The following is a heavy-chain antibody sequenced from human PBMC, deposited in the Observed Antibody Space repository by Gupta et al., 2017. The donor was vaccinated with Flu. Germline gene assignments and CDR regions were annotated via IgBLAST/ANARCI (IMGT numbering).Heavy chain of an antibody. Sequence: GLEWVSYISSSGSTIYYADSVKGRFTISRDNAKNSLYLQMNSLRAEDTAVYYCARDKYSSSSGATGYYYGMDVWGQGTTVTVSS. CDR2: ISSSGSTI. V-gene: IGHV3-11*01. CDR3: ARDKYSSSSGATGYYYGMDV. J-gene: IGHJ6*02. D-gene: IGHD6-6*01.